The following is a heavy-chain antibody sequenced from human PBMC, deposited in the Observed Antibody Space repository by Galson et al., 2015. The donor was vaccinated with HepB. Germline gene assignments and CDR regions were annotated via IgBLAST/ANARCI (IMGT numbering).Heavy chain of an antibody. CDR1: GFTVSSNY. CDR2: IYGGGST. D-gene: IGHD3-22*01. J-gene: IGHJ4*02. CDR3: SRGTPYNFDTSGYFPLYYLDY. Sequence: SLRLSCAASGFTVSSNYMSWVRQAPGKGLEWVSVIYGGGSTYYADSVKGRFSISSDNSQNTLSLQMSSLRAEDTAVYYCSRGTPYNFDTSGYFPLYYLDYWGQGTLVTVSS. V-gene: IGHV3-66*02.